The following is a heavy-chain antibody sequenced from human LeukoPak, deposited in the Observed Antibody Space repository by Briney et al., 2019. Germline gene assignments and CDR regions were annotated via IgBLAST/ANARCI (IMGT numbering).Heavy chain of an antibody. Sequence: AASVTVSCKASGYAFTSYGISWVRQAPGQGVEGMGWISTYNGNTNYAQKLQGRVTMTTDTSTSTAYMELRSLRSDDTAVYYCARAFAHVGGYFDYWGQGTLVTVSS. CDR1: GYAFTSYG. CDR3: ARAFAHVGGYFDY. D-gene: IGHD2-15*01. J-gene: IGHJ4*02. CDR2: ISTYNGNT. V-gene: IGHV1-18*01.